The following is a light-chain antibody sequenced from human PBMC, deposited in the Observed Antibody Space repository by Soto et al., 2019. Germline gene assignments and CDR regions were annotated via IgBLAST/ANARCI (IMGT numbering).Light chain of an antibody. V-gene: IGKV3-20*01. J-gene: IGKJ1*01. Sequence: ELGLTQSPGTLSLSPGERATLSCRASQRMSSNYLAWYQQKPGQAPRLLIYGASSRASGIPDRFSGSGSGTDFTLTISRLEPEDFAVYYCQQYGSALQTFGQGPKVDIK. CDR1: QRMSSNY. CDR3: QQYGSALQT. CDR2: GAS.